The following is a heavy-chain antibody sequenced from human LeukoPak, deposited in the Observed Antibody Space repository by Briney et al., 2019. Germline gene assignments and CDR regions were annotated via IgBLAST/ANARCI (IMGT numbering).Heavy chain of an antibody. CDR1: GGTFTSDD. CDR2: ITPIFGTS. J-gene: IGHJ4*02. CDR3: ARGGKATFRGPFDS. D-gene: IGHD5-24*01. Sequence: SVKVSCKASGGTFTSDDMRWVRQAPGQGLEWMGGITPIFGTSNYAQKFQGRVTITTDESTSTGYMELSSLRSEDTAVYYCARGGKATFRGPFDSWGQGTLVTVSS. V-gene: IGHV1-69*05.